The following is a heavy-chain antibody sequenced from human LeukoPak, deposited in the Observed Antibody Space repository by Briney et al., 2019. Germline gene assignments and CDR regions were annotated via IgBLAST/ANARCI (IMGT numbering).Heavy chain of an antibody. CDR3: AKDRTHYYDSSALDY. Sequence: PGGSLRLSCAASGFTFSSYSMHWVRQAPGKGLEWVSAISGSGGSTYYADSVKGRFTISRDNSKNTLYLQMNSLRAEDTAVYYCAKDRTHYYDSSALDYWGQGTLVTVSS. CDR2: ISGSGGST. CDR1: GFTFSSYS. D-gene: IGHD3-22*01. V-gene: IGHV3-23*01. J-gene: IGHJ4*02.